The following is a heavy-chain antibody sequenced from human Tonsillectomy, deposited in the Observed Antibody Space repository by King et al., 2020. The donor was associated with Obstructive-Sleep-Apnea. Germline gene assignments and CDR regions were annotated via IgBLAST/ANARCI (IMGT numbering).Heavy chain of an antibody. D-gene: IGHD1-26*01. J-gene: IGHJ6*02. CDR3: AREVGANFGMDV. V-gene: IGHV3-21*01. CDR2: ISSSSSYI. CDR1: GFTFSSYS. Sequence: VQLVESGGGLVKPGGSLRLSCAASGFTFSSYSMNWVRQAPGKGLEWVSSISSSSSYIYYADSVKGRFTISRDNAKNSLYLQMNSLRAEDTAVYYCAREVGANFGMDVWGQGTTVTVSS.